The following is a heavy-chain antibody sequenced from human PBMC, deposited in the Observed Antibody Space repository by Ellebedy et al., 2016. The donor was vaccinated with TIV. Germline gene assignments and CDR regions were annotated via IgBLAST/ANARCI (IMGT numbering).Heavy chain of an antibody. CDR2: GGRDY. D-gene: IGHD3-10*01. J-gene: IGHJ4*02. CDR3: ARGTTGWFGVDY. V-gene: IGHV3-30-3*01. Sequence: GESLKISCVTSGFTFSDYSMHWVRQAPGKGLEWVAVGGRDYYYANSVKGRFSISRDTSQNSLSLQMKRLRSEDTAVYYCARGTTGWFGVDYWGQGTLVTVSS. CDR1: GFTFSDYS.